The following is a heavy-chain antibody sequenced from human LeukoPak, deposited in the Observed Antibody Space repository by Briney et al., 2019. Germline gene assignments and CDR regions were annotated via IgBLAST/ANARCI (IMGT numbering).Heavy chain of an antibody. CDR3: ASRFGAARSSFDY. CDR1: GGSISSSNW. D-gene: IGHD3-16*01. V-gene: IGHV4-4*02. Sequence: PSGTLSLTCAVSGGSISSSNWWSWVRQPPGKGLEWIGEIYHSGSTKYNPSLKSRVTISVDKSKNQFSLKLSSVTAADTAVYYCASRFGAARSSFDYWGQGTLVTVSS. J-gene: IGHJ4*02. CDR2: IYHSGST.